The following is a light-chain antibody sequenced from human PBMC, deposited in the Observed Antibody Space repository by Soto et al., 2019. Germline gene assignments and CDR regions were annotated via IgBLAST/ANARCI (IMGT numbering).Light chain of an antibody. CDR2: GAS. CDR1: QSVSSSY. CDR3: QQYNNWPPIT. J-gene: IGKJ5*01. V-gene: IGKV3-15*01. Sequence: EIVLTQSPATLSLSPGERATLSCGASQSVSSSYLAWYQQKPGQAPRLLIYGASTRATGIPARFSGSGSGTEFTLTISSLQSEDFAVYFCQQYNNWPPITFGQGTRLEI.